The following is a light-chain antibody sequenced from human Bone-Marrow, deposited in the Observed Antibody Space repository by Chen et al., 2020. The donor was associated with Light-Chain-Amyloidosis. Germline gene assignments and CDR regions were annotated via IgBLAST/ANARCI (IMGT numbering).Light chain of an antibody. CDR1: QPISDY. Sequence: DIQLTQSPSTLSASVGDRVTITCRASQPISDYLAWYQQKPGRAPKILISKASNLQSGVPLRFGGSGSETEFALTISSLQPDDFATYYCQQYDSFRVTFGGGIKVEIK. V-gene: IGKV1-5*03. CDR3: QQYDSFRVT. J-gene: IGKJ4*01. CDR2: KAS.